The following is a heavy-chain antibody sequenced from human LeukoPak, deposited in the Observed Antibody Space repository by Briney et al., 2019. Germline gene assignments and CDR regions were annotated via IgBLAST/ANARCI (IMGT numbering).Heavy chain of an antibody. J-gene: IGHJ3*01. CDR2: IKQDGSEQ. D-gene: IGHD3-22*01. Sequence: GGSLRLSCAASGFTFRRFWMSWVRQAPGKGLEWVANIKQDGSEQYYVDSVKGRFTISRDNAKNSLYLQMNSLRAEDTAVYYCARDTEMLYYDASGYHAWGQGTMVTVSS. V-gene: IGHV3-7*01. CDR3: ARDTEMLYYDASGYHA. CDR1: GFTFRRFW.